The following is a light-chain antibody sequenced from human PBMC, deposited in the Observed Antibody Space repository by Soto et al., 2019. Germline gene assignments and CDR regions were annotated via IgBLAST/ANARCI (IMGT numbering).Light chain of an antibody. Sequence: MTQSPATLSVSPGERATLSCRASQSVSIWLAWYQQKPGRAPKLLIYKSSILESGVPSRFSGSGSGTEFTLTISSLQPDDFATYYCQQFNTSPWTFGQGTKVEIK. J-gene: IGKJ1*01. CDR3: QQFNTSPWT. CDR2: KSS. CDR1: QSVSIW. V-gene: IGKV1-5*03.